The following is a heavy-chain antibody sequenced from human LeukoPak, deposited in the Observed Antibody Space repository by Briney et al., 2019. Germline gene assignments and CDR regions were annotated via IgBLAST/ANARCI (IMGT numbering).Heavy chain of an antibody. V-gene: IGHV1-2*04. Sequence: ASVKVSCKASGYSFTGYYIHCVRQAPGQGLEWMGWINPNSGGTNFAQKFQGWVTMTRDTSTSTAYMELSRLRSDDTAVYYCATCDGEGMDVWGKGTTVTVCS. J-gene: IGHJ6*04. CDR2: INPNSGGT. D-gene: IGHD4-17*01. CDR3: ATCDGEGMDV. CDR1: GYSFTGYY.